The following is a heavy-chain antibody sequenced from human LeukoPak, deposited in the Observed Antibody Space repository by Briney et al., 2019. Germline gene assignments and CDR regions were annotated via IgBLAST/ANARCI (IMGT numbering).Heavy chain of an antibody. Sequence: ASVKVSCKASGYTFTSYDINWVRQATGQGLEWMGWMNPNSGNTGYAQKFQGRVTMTRSTSISTAYMELSSLRSEDTAVYYCARVGWGWNYVGYYYYMDVWGKGTTVTVSS. CDR3: ARVGWGWNYVGYYYYMDV. J-gene: IGHJ6*03. CDR2: MNPNSGNT. CDR1: GYTFTSYD. D-gene: IGHD1-7*01. V-gene: IGHV1-8*01.